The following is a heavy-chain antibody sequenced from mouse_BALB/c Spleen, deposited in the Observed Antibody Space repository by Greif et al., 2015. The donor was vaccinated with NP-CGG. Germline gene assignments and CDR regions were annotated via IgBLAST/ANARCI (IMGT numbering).Heavy chain of an antibody. CDR1: GYTFTSYY. Sequence: VQLQQSGAELVKPGASVKLSCKASGYTFTSYYMYWVKQRPGQGLEWIGEINPSNGGTNFNEKFKSKATLTVDKSSSTAYMQLSSLTSEDSAVYYCTRQNGNLYYFDYWGQGTTLTVSS. CDR2: INPSNGGT. V-gene: IGHV1S81*02. J-gene: IGHJ2*01. CDR3: TRQNGNLYYFDY. D-gene: IGHD2-1*01.